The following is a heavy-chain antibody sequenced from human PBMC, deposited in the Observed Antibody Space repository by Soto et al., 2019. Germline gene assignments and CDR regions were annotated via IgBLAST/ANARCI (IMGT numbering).Heavy chain of an antibody. Sequence: QVQLVESGGGVVQPGRSLRLSCAASGFTFSSYGMHWVRQAPGKGLEWVAVISYDGSNKYYADSVKGRFTISRDNSKNTLYLQMNSLRAEDTAVYYCAKENVASGSDWGQGTLVTVSS. CDR2: ISYDGSNK. D-gene: IGHD5-12*01. CDR1: GFTFSSYG. J-gene: IGHJ4*02. CDR3: AKENVASGSD. V-gene: IGHV3-30*18.